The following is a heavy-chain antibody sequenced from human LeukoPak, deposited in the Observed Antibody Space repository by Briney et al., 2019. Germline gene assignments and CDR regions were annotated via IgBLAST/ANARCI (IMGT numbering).Heavy chain of an antibody. Sequence: GGSLRLSCSASGFTFSSYAMSWVRQAPGKGLEWVSAISGSGGSTYYADSVKGRFTISRDNSKNTLYLQMNSLRAEDTAVYYCAKRALLGFGELYYFDYWGQGTLVTVSS. CDR2: ISGSGGST. V-gene: IGHV3-23*01. CDR1: GFTFSSYA. D-gene: IGHD3-10*01. J-gene: IGHJ4*02. CDR3: AKRALLGFGELYYFDY.